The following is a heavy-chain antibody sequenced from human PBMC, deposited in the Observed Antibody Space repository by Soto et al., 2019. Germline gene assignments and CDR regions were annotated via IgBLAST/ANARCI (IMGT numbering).Heavy chain of an antibody. D-gene: IGHD6-13*01. CDR3: ARGVKSWFDP. CDR1: GGSISSGDYY. V-gene: IGHV4-30-4*01. CDR2: IYFSGST. Sequence: SETLSLTCTVSGGSISSGDYYWSWIRHPPGKGLEWIGYIYFSGSTYYNPSLKSRVTISVDTSKNQFSLKLSSVTAADTAVYYCARGVKSWFDPWGQGTRVPSPQ. J-gene: IGHJ5*02.